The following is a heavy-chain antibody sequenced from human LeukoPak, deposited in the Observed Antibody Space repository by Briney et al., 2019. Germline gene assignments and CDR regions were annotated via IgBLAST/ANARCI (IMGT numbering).Heavy chain of an antibody. D-gene: IGHD3-10*02. CDR1: GYTFTSYY. Sequence: ASVKVSCKASGYTFTSYYMHWVRQAPGQGLEWMGIINPSGDSATYAQKFQGRVTMTRDTSTSTVYMELSNLTSDDTAVYYCARLRGSGSPWDDYWGQGTLVTVSS. V-gene: IGHV1-46*01. CDR2: INPSGDSA. J-gene: IGHJ4*02. CDR3: ARLRGSGSPWDDY.